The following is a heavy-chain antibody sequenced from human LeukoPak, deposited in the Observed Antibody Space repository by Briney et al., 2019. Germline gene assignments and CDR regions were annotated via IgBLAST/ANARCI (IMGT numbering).Heavy chain of an antibody. CDR2: IYHSGSP. CDR1: GGSISSNNW. Sequence: SGTLSLTCAVSGGSISSNNWWGWVRQPPGKGLEWIGEIYHSGSPNYNPSLKSRVTISVDKSRNHFSLNLSSVTAADTAVYYCAAISYLAFDIWGQGTVVTVSS. J-gene: IGHJ3*02. D-gene: IGHD2/OR15-2a*01. CDR3: AAISYLAFDI. V-gene: IGHV4-4*02.